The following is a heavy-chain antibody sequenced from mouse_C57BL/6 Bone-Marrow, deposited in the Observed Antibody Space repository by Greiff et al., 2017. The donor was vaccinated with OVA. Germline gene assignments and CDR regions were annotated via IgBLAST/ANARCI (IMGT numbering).Heavy chain of an antibody. CDR2: ISSGGSYT. CDR1: GFTFSSYG. Sequence: EVHLVESGGDLVKPGGSLKLSCAASGFTFSSYGMSWVRQTPDKRLEWVATISSGGSYTYYPDSVKGRFTISRDNAKNTLYLQMSSLKSEDTAMYYCARRGGLRRVWFAYWGQGTLVTVSA. D-gene: IGHD2-4*01. V-gene: IGHV5-6*01. J-gene: IGHJ3*01. CDR3: ARRGGLRRVWFAY.